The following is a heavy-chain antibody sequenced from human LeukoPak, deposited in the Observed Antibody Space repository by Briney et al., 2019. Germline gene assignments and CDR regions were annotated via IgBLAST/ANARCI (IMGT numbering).Heavy chain of an antibody. J-gene: IGHJ4*02. Sequence: SETLSLTCTVSGGSISSSSYYWGWIRQPPGKGLEWIGSFYYSGSTYYNPSLKSRVTISVDTSKNLFSLKLNSVTAADTAVYYCARHGGEWLRYYFNYWGQGTLVTVSS. D-gene: IGHD5-12*01. CDR2: FYYSGST. CDR3: ARHGGEWLRYYFNY. CDR1: GGSISSSSYY. V-gene: IGHV4-39*01.